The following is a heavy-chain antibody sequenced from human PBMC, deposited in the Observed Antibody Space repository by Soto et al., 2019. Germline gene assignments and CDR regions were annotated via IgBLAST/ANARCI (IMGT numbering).Heavy chain of an antibody. CDR3: ASQIEYCSSTSCPLDY. Sequence: QVQLVQSGAEVKKPGASVNVSCKASGYTFTSYYIHWVRQAPGQGLEWMGIINPRDGSTSYAQKFTVRVTMNRDTSTSTVYMELSSLRSEDTAVYYCASQIEYCSSTSCPLDYWGQGTLVTASS. CDR2: INPRDGST. V-gene: IGHV1-46*01. D-gene: IGHD2-2*01. J-gene: IGHJ4*02. CDR1: GYTFTSYY.